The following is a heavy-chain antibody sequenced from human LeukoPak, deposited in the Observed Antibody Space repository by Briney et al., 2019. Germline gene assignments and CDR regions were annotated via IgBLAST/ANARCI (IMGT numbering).Heavy chain of an antibody. J-gene: IGHJ4*02. CDR3: ATAPLNGYSSGWYSFDY. CDR2: ISAYNGNT. V-gene: IGHV1-18*01. Sequence: GASVKVSCKASGYTFTSYGISWVRQAPGQGLEWMGWISAYNGNTNYAQKLQGRVTMTTDTSTSTAYMELRSLRSDDTAVYYCATAPLNGYSSGWYSFDYWGQGTLVTVSS. D-gene: IGHD6-19*01. CDR1: GYTFTSYG.